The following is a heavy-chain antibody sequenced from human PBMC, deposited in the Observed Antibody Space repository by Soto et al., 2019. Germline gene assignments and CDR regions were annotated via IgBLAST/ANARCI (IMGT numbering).Heavy chain of an antibody. Sequence: QVQLVESGGGLVKPGGSLRLSCAASGFTFSDDYMTWLRQAPGKGLEWVSYISGSASTIYHEDSVKGRFTISRDNAKNSLYLQMNSLRAEDTAVYYCARVGSVGAFDIWGQGTMVTVSS. CDR1: GFTFSDDY. J-gene: IGHJ3*02. CDR3: ARVGSVGAFDI. V-gene: IGHV3-11*01. CDR2: ISGSASTI. D-gene: IGHD3-10*01.